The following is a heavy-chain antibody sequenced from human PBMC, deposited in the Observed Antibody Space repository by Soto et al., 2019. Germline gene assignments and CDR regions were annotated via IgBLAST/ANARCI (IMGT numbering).Heavy chain of an antibody. J-gene: IGHJ6*03. D-gene: IGHD3-22*01. V-gene: IGHV4-34*08. Sequence: SVTKRHSNAVEGGTCRDYDCSCIRQPQGKGLEWIGEINHSGSTNYNPSLKSRVAISIDTQKNQFSLQLSSVTVADTAFYYCAGGGSIVVATRRLMDVWGKGTTVTVSS. CDR1: GGTCRDYD. CDR2: INHSGST. CDR3: AGGGSIVVATRRLMDV.